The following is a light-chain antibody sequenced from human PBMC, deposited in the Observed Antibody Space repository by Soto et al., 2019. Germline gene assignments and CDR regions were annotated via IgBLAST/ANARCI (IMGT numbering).Light chain of an antibody. V-gene: IGKV3-15*01. CDR1: QSVSTN. CDR3: QQYNYWPPWT. CDR2: GAS. J-gene: IGKJ1*01. Sequence: RVMTQSPATLSLSPGERATLSCRASQSVSTNVAWYQQKPGQAPRLLIYGASTRATDIPARFSGSGSGTDFTLTIRSLQSEDFAVYYCQQYNYWPPWTFGQGTKVEVK.